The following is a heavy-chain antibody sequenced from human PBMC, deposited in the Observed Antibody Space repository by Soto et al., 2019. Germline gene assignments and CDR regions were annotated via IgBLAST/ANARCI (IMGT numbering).Heavy chain of an antibody. CDR3: ARGQLHDAFDI. CDR1: GGSISSYY. J-gene: IGHJ3*02. Sequence: PSETLSLTCTVSGGSISSYYWSWIRQPPGKGLEWIGYIYYSGSTNYNPSLKSRVTISADTSKNQFSLKLSSVTAADTAVYYCARGQLHDAFDIWGQGTMVTVSS. D-gene: IGHD6-6*01. CDR2: IYYSGST. V-gene: IGHV4-59*01.